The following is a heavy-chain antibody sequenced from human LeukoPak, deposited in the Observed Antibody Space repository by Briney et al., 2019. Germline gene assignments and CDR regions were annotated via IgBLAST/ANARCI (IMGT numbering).Heavy chain of an antibody. J-gene: IGHJ4*02. CDR3: TTDGLVVDESFDY. CDR1: GLTFSNAW. CDR2: IKSKTDGGTT. D-gene: IGHD3-22*01. Sequence: GGSLRLSCAASGLTFSNAWMSWVRQAPGKGLERVGRIKSKTDGGTTDYAAPVKGRFTISRDDSKNTLYLQMNSLKTEDTAVYYCTTDGLVVDESFDYWGQGTLVTVSS. V-gene: IGHV3-15*01.